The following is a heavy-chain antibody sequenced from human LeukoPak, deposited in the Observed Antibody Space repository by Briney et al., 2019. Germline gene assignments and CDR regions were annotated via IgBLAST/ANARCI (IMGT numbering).Heavy chain of an antibody. V-gene: IGHV4-34*01. CDR1: GFTFSSYA. Sequence: GSLRLSCAASGFTFSSYAMSWIRQPPGKGLEWIGEINHSGSTNYNPSLKSRVTISVDTSKNQFSLKLSSVTAADTAVYYCARVYSYGYVNYWGQGTLVTVSS. J-gene: IGHJ4*02. CDR3: ARVYSYGYVNY. CDR2: INHSGST. D-gene: IGHD5-18*01.